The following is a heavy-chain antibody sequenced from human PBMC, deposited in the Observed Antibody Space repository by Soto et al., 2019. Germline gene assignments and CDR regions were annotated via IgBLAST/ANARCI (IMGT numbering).Heavy chain of an antibody. J-gene: IGHJ4*02. Sequence: PGGSLRLSCSVSGFTFRSYAMHWVRQAPGKGLEWVAVISNDGSKKYYADSVKGRFTISRDNSKNTLYLRMNNLGAGDSAVYYRARAHKDYDILTGYSTHFDYWGQGTLVTVSS. CDR1: GFTFRSYA. CDR3: ARAHKDYDILTGYSTHFDY. CDR2: ISNDGSKK. V-gene: IGHV3-30-3*01. D-gene: IGHD3-9*01.